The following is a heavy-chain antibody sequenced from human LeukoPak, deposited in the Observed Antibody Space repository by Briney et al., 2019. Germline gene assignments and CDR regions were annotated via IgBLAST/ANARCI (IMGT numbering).Heavy chain of an antibody. CDR3: ASLLGYCSSTSCSTHDY. Sequence: GVLRLSRAASGFTFSDYYMSWIRQAPGKGLEWVSYISSSGSTIYYADSVKGRFTISRDNAKNSLYLQMNSLRAEDTAVYYCASLLGYCSSTSCSTHDYWGQGTLVTVSS. CDR2: ISSSGSTI. CDR1: GFTFSDYY. D-gene: IGHD2-2*02. V-gene: IGHV3-11*01. J-gene: IGHJ4*02.